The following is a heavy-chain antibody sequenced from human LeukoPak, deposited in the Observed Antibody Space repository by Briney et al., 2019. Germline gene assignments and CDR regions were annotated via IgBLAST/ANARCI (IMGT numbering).Heavy chain of an antibody. V-gene: IGHV3-74*01. CDR3: AIGQGHGMDV. Sequence: GGSLRLSCAASGFTLSSYWMHWVRQAPGKGLVWVSRINSDGSSTSYADSVKGRFTISRDNAKNTLYLQMNSLRAEDTAVYYWAIGQGHGMDVWGQGTTVTVSS. CDR1: GFTLSSYW. CDR2: INSDGSST. J-gene: IGHJ6*02.